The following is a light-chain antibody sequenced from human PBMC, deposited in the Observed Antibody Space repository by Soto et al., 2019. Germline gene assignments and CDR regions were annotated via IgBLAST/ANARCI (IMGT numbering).Light chain of an antibody. CDR3: AAWDDSLNGRVV. CDR1: SSNIGTNT. V-gene: IGLV1-44*01. Sequence: QPVLTQPPSASGTPGQRVTISCSGSSSNIGTNTVNWYQQFPETAPKLLIYSNNQRPSGVPDRFSGSKSGTSASLAISGLQSEDEAGYYCAAWDDSLNGRVVFGGGTKLTV. J-gene: IGLJ2*01. CDR2: SNN.